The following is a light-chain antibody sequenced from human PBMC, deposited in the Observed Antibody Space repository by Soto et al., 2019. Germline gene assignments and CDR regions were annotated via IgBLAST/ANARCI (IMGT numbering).Light chain of an antibody. CDR2: GGL. Sequence: DIHVTQSPSSLSASLGDRVTLTCRASQIIDNKFHWYQQRPRKAPSLLRYGGLILQEGVQSRYSRSLSGTNCLLTADGLQSDDFATFFLHHSSGLAPHSFGQGTKVDI. J-gene: IGKJ2*01. CDR1: QIIDNK. CDR3: HHSSGLAPHS. V-gene: IGKV1-39*01.